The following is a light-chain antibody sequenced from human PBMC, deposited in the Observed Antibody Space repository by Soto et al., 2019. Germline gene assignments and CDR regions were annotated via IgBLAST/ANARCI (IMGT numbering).Light chain of an antibody. CDR3: QQYNDWPRT. J-gene: IGKJ1*01. Sequence: EIVMTQSPATLSVSPGERATLSCRASQSVSNNLAWYQQTPGQAPRLLIYAASTRATGIPARFSGSGSGTEFTRTISSLQCEDFAVYYCQQYNDWPRTFGQGTKVEIK. CDR1: QSVSNN. V-gene: IGKV3-15*01. CDR2: AAS.